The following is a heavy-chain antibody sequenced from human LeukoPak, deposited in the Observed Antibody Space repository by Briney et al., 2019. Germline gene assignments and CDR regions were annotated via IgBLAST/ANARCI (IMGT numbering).Heavy chain of an antibody. J-gene: IGHJ4*02. CDR1: GFTFSSYA. Sequence: PGGSLRLSCAASGFTFSSYAMSWVRQAPGKGLEWVSVIYSGGSTYYADSVKGRFTISRDNSKNTLYLQMNSLRAEDTAVYYCARTLMVRGSVAYYFDYWGQGTLVTVSS. CDR2: IYSGGST. CDR3: ARTLMVRGSVAYYFDY. D-gene: IGHD3-10*01. V-gene: IGHV3-66*01.